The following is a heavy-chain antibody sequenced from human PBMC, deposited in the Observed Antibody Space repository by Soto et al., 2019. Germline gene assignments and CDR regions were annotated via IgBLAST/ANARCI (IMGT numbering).Heavy chain of an antibody. V-gene: IGHV4-59*11. CDR1: GYSISSHY. Sequence: SETLSLTCTVSGYSISSHYWSWIRQPPGKGLEWIGFGSTKYNPSLKSRIRISVDTSKNQFSLNLTSATAADTAVYYCARVSTSASGSYYTLDYWGQGTLVTVSS. D-gene: IGHD3-10*01. CDR3: ARVSTSASGSYYTLDY. CDR2: GST. J-gene: IGHJ4*02.